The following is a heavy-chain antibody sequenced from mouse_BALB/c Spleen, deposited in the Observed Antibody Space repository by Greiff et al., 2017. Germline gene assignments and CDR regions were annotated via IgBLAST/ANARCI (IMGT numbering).Heavy chain of an antibody. D-gene: IGHD6-1*02. CDR1: GYTFTDYW. CDR2: IDTSDSYT. Sequence: VQLQQPGAELVMPGASVKMSCKASGYTFTDYWMHWVKQRPGQGLEWIGAIDTSDSYTSYNQKFKGKATLTVDESSSTAYMQLSSLTSEDSAVYYCARSWDKKAMDYWGQGTTLTVSS. J-gene: IGHJ2*01. CDR3: ARSWDKKAMDY. V-gene: IGHV1-69*01.